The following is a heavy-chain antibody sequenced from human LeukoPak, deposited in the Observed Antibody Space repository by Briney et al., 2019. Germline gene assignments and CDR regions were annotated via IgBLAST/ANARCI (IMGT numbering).Heavy chain of an antibody. CDR1: GFTFSSYT. CDR3: AKVSQGYYFDH. Sequence: PGGSLRLSCAASGFTFSSYTMSWVRQAPGKGLEWVTVISYDGKDKSYTDSVKGRFTISRDNSKNTLYLQMNSLRPEDTAVYFCAKVSQGYYFDHWGQGILVTVSS. V-gene: IGHV3-30*18. CDR2: ISYDGKDK. J-gene: IGHJ4*02.